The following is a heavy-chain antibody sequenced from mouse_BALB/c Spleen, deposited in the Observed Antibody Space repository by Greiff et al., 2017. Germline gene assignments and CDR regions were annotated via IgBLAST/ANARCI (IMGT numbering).Heavy chain of an antibody. V-gene: IGHV1S22*01. Sequence: LQQPGSELVRPGASVKLSCKASGYTFTSYWMHWVKQRPGQGLEWIGNIYPGSGSTNYDEKFKSKATLTVDTSSSTAYMQLSSLTSEDSAVYYSTRSGYGDTPWFAYWGQGTLVTVSA. J-gene: IGHJ3*01. D-gene: IGHD2-13*01. CDR1: GYTFTSYW. CDR2: IYPGSGST. CDR3: TRSGYGDTPWFAY.